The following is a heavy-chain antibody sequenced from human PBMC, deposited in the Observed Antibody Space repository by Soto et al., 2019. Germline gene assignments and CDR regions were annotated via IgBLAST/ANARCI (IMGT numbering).Heavy chain of an antibody. J-gene: IGHJ5*02. Sequence: ASVKVSCKVSGYTLTELSMHWVRQAPGKGLEWMGGFDPEDGETIYAQKFQGRVTMTRDTSMSTAYMELSSLRSEDTAVYYCARGIKYGDYSGWFDPWGPGTLVTVSS. CDR2: FDPEDGET. CDR3: ARGIKYGDYSGWFDP. V-gene: IGHV1-24*01. CDR1: GYTLTELS. D-gene: IGHD4-17*01.